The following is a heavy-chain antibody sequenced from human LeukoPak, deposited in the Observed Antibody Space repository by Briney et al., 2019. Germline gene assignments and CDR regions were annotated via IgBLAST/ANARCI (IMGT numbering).Heavy chain of an antibody. D-gene: IGHD5-18*01. Sequence: SQTLSLTCTVSGGSISSGDYYWSWIRQPPGKGLEWIGYIYYSGSTYYNPSLKSRVTISVDTSKNQFSLKLSSVTAADTAVYYCARLRGYSYDIDYWGQGTLVTVSS. CDR3: ARLRGYSYDIDY. CDR2: IYYSGST. V-gene: IGHV4-30-4*01. CDR1: GGSISSGDYY. J-gene: IGHJ4*02.